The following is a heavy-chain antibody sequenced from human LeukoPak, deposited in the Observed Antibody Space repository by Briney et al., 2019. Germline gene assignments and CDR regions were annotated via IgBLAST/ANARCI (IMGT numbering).Heavy chain of an antibody. J-gene: IGHJ6*02. D-gene: IGHD2-2*01. Sequence: GGSLRLSCAASGFTFSSYAMSWVRQAPGKGLEWVSAISGSRGSTYYADSVKGRFTISRDNSKNTLYLQMNSLRAEDTAVYYCAKGDCSSTSCHYYYYGMDVWGQGTTVTVSS. CDR2: ISGSRGST. V-gene: IGHV3-23*01. CDR1: GFTFSSYA. CDR3: AKGDCSSTSCHYYYYGMDV.